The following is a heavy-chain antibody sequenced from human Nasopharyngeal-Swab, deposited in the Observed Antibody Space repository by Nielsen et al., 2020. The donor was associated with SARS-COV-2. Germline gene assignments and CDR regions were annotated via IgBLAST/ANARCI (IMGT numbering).Heavy chain of an antibody. Sequence: GESLKISCAASGFTFSSYAMSWVRQAPGKGLEWVSAISGSGGSTYYADSVKGRFTISRDNSKNTLYLQMNSLRAEDTAVYYCAKARFYVLGYFDYWGQGTLVTVSS. CDR3: AKARFYVLGYFDY. J-gene: IGHJ4*02. CDR1: GFTFSSYA. V-gene: IGHV3-23*01. D-gene: IGHD2/OR15-2a*01. CDR2: ISGSGGST.